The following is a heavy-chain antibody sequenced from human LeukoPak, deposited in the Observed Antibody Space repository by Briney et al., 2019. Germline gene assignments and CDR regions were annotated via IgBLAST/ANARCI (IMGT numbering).Heavy chain of an antibody. V-gene: IGHV3-33*01. D-gene: IGHD2-8*01. CDR1: GFTFSSYG. J-gene: IGHJ4*02. Sequence: GGALRLSCAASGFTFSSYGMHWVRHAPDKGLEWVAVIWYDGSIKYYGDSVKGRFSISRDNPRNTLYLQMNSLRAEDTAVYYCARDRCTNGVCYYDYWGQGTLVTVSS. CDR3: ARDRCTNGVCYYDY. CDR2: IWYDGSIK.